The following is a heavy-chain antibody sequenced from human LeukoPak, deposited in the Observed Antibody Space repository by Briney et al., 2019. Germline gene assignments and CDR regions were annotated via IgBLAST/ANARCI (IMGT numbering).Heavy chain of an antibody. D-gene: IGHD3-10*01. CDR2: VSSNGLST. J-gene: IGHJ3*02. CDR1: GFTFSSYA. CDR3: VKSLGGYYGSGSYWGAFDI. V-gene: IGHV3-64D*06. Sequence: GGSLRLSCSASGFTFSSYAMHWVGQAPGKGLEDVSAVSSNGLSTYYADSVKGRFTISRDNSKNTLYLHMSSLRVEDTAVYYCVKSLGGYYGSGSYWGAFDIWGQGTMVTVSS.